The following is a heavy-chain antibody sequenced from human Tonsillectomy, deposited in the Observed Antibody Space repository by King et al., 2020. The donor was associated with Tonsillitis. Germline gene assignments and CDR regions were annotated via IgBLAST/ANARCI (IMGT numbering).Heavy chain of an antibody. D-gene: IGHD3-22*01. Sequence: QLVQSGGGVVQPGRSLRLSCAASGFTFSSHAMHWVRQAPGKGLEWVAVISYDGSNKYYADSVKGRFTISRDNSKNTLYLQMNSLRAEDTAVYYCASERLGGANYYDGMGGGLDYWGQGTLVTVSS. CDR1: GFTFSSHA. V-gene: IGHV3-30-3*01. J-gene: IGHJ4*02. CDR2: ISYDGSNK. CDR3: ASERLGGANYYDGMGGGLDY.